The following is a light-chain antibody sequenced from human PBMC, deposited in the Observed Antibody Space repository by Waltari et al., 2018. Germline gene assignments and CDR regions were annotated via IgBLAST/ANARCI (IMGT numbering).Light chain of an antibody. CDR3: MQSLLALWT. V-gene: IGKV2-28*01. CDR1: QSLLHRNGNNS. CDR2: LGS. Sequence: IVLTPSPFSLPVTPGEPASIPFRPSQSLLHRNGNNSLDWYLQKPGQSPQLLFYLGSNRASGVPDRFSASGSGTHFTLKISRVEAEDVGVYYCMQSLLALWTFGQGTKVEIK. J-gene: IGKJ1*01.